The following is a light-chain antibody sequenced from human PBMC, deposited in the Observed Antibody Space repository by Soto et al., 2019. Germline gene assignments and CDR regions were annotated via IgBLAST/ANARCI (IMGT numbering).Light chain of an antibody. CDR3: CSYAGNLDVV. CDR2: DVT. Sequence: QSALTQPRSVSGSPGQSVTFSCTGTRSDVGAYNYVSWYQHRPGKAPKLMMYDVTKRPSGVPDRFSGSKSGNTASLTISGLQAEDEADYYCCSYAGNLDVVFGGGTKLTVL. CDR1: RSDVGAYNY. V-gene: IGLV2-11*01. J-gene: IGLJ2*01.